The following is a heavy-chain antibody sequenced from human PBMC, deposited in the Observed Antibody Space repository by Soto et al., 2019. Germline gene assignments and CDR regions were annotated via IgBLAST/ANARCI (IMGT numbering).Heavy chain of an antibody. D-gene: IGHD6-6*01. CDR3: ARDLSLYSTSSGEGYSYYYGMDV. CDR2: IWYDGSNK. CDR1: GFAFSSYG. V-gene: IGHV3-33*01. J-gene: IGHJ6*02. Sequence: QVQLVESGGGVVQPGTSLRLSCAASGFAFSSYGMHWVRQAPGKGLEWVAVIWYDGSNKYYEDSVKGRFTISRDNSKNTLYLQMNSLRAEDTAVYYCARDLSLYSTSSGEGYSYYYGMDVWGQGTTVTVSS.